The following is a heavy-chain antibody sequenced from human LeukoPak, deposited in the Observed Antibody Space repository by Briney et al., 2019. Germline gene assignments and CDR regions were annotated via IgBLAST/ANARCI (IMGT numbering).Heavy chain of an antibody. V-gene: IGHV1-18*01. J-gene: IGHJ3*02. CDR2: ISVDSGNT. CDR1: GYTFTTYA. CDR3: AREEDDAFDI. Sequence: ASVKVSCKTSGYTFTTYAISWVRQAPGQGLEWMGWISVDSGNTNYAQKLQGRVTMTTDTSTSTAYMELRSLRSDDTAVYYCAREEDDAFDIWGQGTMVTVSS.